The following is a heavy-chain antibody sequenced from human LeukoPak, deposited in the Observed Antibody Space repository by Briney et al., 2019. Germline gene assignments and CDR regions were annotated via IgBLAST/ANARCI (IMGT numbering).Heavy chain of an antibody. Sequence: ASVNVSCKASGYTFTSYGISWVRQAPGQGLEWMGWISAYNGNTNYAQKLQGRVTMTTDTSTSTAYMELRSLRSDNTAVYYCARDRADYYYDSSGYYSSPHFDYWGQGTLVTVSS. CDR3: ARDRADYYYDSSGYYSSPHFDY. CDR2: ISAYNGNT. J-gene: IGHJ4*02. D-gene: IGHD3-22*01. V-gene: IGHV1-18*01. CDR1: GYTFTSYG.